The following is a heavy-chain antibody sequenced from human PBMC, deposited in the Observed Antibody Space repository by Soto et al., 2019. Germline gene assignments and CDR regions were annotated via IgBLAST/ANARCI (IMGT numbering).Heavy chain of an antibody. Sequence: GSLRLSCAASGYIFTNYAMNWVRQAPGKGLEWVSVIGGRGNSAYYADSVQGRFTISRDNSKNTLSLQMSSLTADDTAIYYCVREGRGSFDFWGRGTMVTVSS. CDR2: IGGRGNSA. D-gene: IGHD5-12*01. CDR3: VREGRGSFDF. CDR1: GYIFTNYA. J-gene: IGHJ3*01. V-gene: IGHV3-23*01.